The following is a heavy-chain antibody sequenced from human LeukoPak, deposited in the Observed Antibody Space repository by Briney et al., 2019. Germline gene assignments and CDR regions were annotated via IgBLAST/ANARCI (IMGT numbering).Heavy chain of an antibody. Sequence: IPSQTLSLTCTVSGDSISSGDYYWSWIRQPAGKGLEWVGRISSSGSTNYNPSLKSRVTISVDTSKNQFSLKLSSVTAADTAVYYCATHANYGSGSYHWGQGTLVTVSS. CDR3: ATHANYGSGSYH. CDR2: ISSSGST. V-gene: IGHV4-61*02. CDR1: GDSISSGDYY. D-gene: IGHD3-10*01. J-gene: IGHJ5*02.